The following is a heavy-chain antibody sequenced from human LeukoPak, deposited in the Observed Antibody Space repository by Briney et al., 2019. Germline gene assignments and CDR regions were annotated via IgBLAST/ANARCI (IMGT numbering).Heavy chain of an antibody. V-gene: IGHV1-3*01. CDR3: ARETYTATYRYFDF. Sequence: ASVKVSCKASGYTFSGYAVHWVRQAPGQRLEWMGWINAGNGNTQYSQKFQGRVTITRDTSASTAYMELSTLRSEDTAVYYCARETYTATYRYFDFWGQGLLVTVSS. J-gene: IGHJ4*02. CDR1: GYTFSGYA. CDR2: INAGNGNT. D-gene: IGHD2-2*02.